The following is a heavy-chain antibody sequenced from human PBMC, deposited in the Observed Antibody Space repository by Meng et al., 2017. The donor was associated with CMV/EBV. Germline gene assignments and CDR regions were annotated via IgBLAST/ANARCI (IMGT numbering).Heavy chain of an antibody. V-gene: IGHV1-69*05. J-gene: IGHJ5*02. CDR2: IIPIFGTA. CDR1: GGTFSSYA. D-gene: IGHD1-26*01. CDR3: ARVGLWELHYNWFDP. Sequence: SVKVSCKASGGTFSSYAISWVRQAPGQGLEWMGGIIPIFGTANYAQKFQGRVTITTDESTSTAYMELSSLRSDDTAVYYCARVGLWELHYNWFDPWGQGTLVTVSS.